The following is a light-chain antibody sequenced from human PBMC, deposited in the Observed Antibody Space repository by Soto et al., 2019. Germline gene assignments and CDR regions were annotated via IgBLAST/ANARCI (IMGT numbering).Light chain of an antibody. Sequence: QSVLTQPPSASGTPGQRVTISCSGSSSNIGSNSVDWYQQLPGTAPKLLIHTYNQRPSRVPDRFSGSNSGTSASLAISGLQSEDEADYYCAAWDDTLNGRVFGTGTKVTVL. V-gene: IGLV1-44*01. CDR2: TYN. J-gene: IGLJ1*01. CDR3: AAWDDTLNGRV. CDR1: SSNIGSNS.